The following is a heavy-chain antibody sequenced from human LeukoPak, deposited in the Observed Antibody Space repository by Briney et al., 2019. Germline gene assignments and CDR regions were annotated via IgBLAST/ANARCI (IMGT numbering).Heavy chain of an antibody. Sequence: GGSLGLSCAASGFTFSSYAMSWVRQAPGKGLEWVSAISGSGGSTYYADSVKGRFTISRDNSKNTLYLQMNSLRAEDTAVYYCAKHPYQLLYLGSYYYYYGMDVWGQGTTVTVSS. CDR1: GFTFSSYA. D-gene: IGHD2-2*02. CDR2: ISGSGGST. V-gene: IGHV3-23*01. J-gene: IGHJ6*02. CDR3: AKHPYQLLYLGSYYYYYGMDV.